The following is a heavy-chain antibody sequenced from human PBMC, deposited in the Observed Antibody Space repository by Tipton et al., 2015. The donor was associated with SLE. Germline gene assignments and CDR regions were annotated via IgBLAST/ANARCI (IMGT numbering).Heavy chain of an antibody. J-gene: IGHJ3*02. V-gene: IGHV3-23*01. D-gene: IGHD1-26*01. CDR3: AKDLWSGSRPAAFDI. Sequence: SLRLSCAASGFTFSSYTMNWVRQAPGKGLEWVSASGGSGGGTYYADSVEGRFTISRDNSRNTLFLQMDSLTAEDTVIYFCAKDLWSGSRPAAFDIWGQGTMVTVSS. CDR2: SGGSGGGT. CDR1: GFTFSSYT.